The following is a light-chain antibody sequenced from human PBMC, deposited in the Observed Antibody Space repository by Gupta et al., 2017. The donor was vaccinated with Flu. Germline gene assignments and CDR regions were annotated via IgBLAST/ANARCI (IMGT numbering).Light chain of an antibody. J-gene: IGLJ2*01. CDR1: SSNIGAGYD. CDR3: QSYDSSLSGVV. CDR2: GNS. Sequence: QSVLTQPPSLSGAPGQRVTVSCTGSSSNIGAGYDVHGYQQLPGPAPQLIFFGNSNRPSGVPDRFSGYKSGNSASLAINGLKAEDEAEYYCQSYDSSLSGVVFGGGTKLTVL. V-gene: IGLV1-40*01.